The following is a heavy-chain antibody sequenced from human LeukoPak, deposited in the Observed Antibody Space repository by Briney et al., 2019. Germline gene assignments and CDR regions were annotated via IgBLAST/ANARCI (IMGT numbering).Heavy chain of an antibody. D-gene: IGHD2-15*01. V-gene: IGHV4-34*01. CDR3: ARVWAPLYCSGGSCQDY. J-gene: IGHJ4*02. Sequence: SETLSLTCAVYGGSFSGYYWSWIRQPPGKGLEWIGEINHSGSTNYKPSLKSRVTISVDTSKYQFSPKLSSVTAADTAVYYCARVWAPLYCSGGSCQDYWGQGTLVTVSS. CDR2: INHSGST. CDR1: GGSFSGYY.